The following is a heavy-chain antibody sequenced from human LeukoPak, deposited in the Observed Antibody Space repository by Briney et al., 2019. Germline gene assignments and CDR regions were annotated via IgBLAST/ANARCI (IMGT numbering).Heavy chain of an antibody. Sequence: SETLSLTCTVSGGSISSGGYYWSWIRQHPGKGLEWIGYIYYSGSTYYNPSLKSRVTISVDTSKNQFSLKLSSVTAADTAVYYCAGGLDEYYYDSSGYFPDAFDIWGQGTMVTVSS. CDR1: GGSISSGGYY. J-gene: IGHJ3*02. CDR2: IYYSGST. D-gene: IGHD3-22*01. CDR3: AGGLDEYYYDSSGYFPDAFDI. V-gene: IGHV4-31*03.